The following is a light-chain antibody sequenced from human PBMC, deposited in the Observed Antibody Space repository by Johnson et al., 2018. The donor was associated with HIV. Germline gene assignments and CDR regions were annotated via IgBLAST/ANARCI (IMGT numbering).Light chain of an antibody. CDR3: GTWDSSLSAGV. J-gene: IGLJ1*01. CDR1: SSNIGNNY. V-gene: IGLV1-51*01. Sequence: QSVLTQPPSVSAAPRQKVTISCSGSSSNIGNNYVSWYQHLPGTAPKLLIYDNNKRPSGIPDRFSGSKSGTSATLGITGLQTGDAADYYCGTWDSSLSAGVFGTGTKVTVL. CDR2: DNN.